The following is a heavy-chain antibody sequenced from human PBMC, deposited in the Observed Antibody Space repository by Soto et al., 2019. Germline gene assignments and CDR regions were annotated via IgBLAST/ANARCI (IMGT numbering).Heavy chain of an antibody. D-gene: IGHD5-18*01. CDR1: GGSISSGGYY. CDR3: ARGWSDTARAPFDY. CDR2: IYYSGST. Sequence: SETLSLTCTVSGGSISSGGYYWSWIRQHPGKGLEWIGYIYYSGSTYYNPSLKSRVTISVDTSKNQFSLKLSSVTAADTAVYYCARGWSDTARAPFDYWGQGTLVTVSS. J-gene: IGHJ4*02. V-gene: IGHV4-31*03.